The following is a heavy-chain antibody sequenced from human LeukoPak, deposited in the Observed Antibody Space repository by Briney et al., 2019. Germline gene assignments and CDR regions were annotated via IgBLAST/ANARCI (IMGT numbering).Heavy chain of an antibody. CDR1: GGSISSGSYY. CDR2: IYTSGST. CDR3: AREVYDSSGYYLDY. V-gene: IGHV4-61*02. D-gene: IGHD3-22*01. Sequence: PSETLSLTCTVSGGSISSGSYYWSWIRQPAEKGLEWIGRIYTSGSTNYNPSLKSRVTISVDTSKNQFSLKLSSVTAADTAVYYCAREVYDSSGYYLDYWGQGTLVTVSS. J-gene: IGHJ4*02.